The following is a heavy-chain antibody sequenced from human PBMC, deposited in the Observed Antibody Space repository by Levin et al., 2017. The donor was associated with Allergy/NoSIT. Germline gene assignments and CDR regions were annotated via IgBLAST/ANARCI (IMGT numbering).Heavy chain of an antibody. D-gene: IGHD3-10*01. CDR2: IKSKTDGGTT. V-gene: IGHV3-15*01. CDR3: TTYGAGSLYYDYGMDV. Sequence: GGSLRLSCAASGFTFSNAWMSWVRQAPGKGLEWVGRIKSKTDGGTTDYAAPVKGRFTISRDDSKNTLYLQMNSLKTEDTAVYYGTTYGAGSLYYDYGMDVWGQGTTVTVS. J-gene: IGHJ6*02. CDR1: GFTFSNAW.